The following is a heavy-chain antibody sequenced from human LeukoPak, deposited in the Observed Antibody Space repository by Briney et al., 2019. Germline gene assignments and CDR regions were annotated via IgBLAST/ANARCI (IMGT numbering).Heavy chain of an antibody. J-gene: IGHJ4*02. CDR2: IYPGDSDT. V-gene: IGHV5-51*01. CDR3: ARTSVMGTARYYFDY. D-gene: IGHD5-18*01. CDR1: GYSFTSYW. Sequence: GESLKISCKGSGYSFTSYWIGWVRQMPGKGLEWMGIIYPGDSDTRYSPSFQGQVTISADKSISTAYLQWSSLKASDTAMYYCARTSVMGTARYYFDYWGQGTLVTVSS.